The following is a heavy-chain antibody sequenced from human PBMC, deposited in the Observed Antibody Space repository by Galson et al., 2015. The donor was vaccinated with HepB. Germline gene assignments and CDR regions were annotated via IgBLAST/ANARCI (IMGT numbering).Heavy chain of an antibody. J-gene: IGHJ5*02. D-gene: IGHD5-18*01. CDR3: ARGYTYGPGYNWLDP. CDR2: IDWDDDT. V-gene: IGHV2-70*11. Sequence: PALVKPTQTLTLTCTFSGLSLSTSGMCVSWIRQPPGKALEWLARIDWDDDTYYSTSLKTRLTISKDTSKNQVVLTMTNMDPVDTATYYCARGYTYGPGYNWLDPWGQGTLVTVSS. CDR1: GLSLSTSGMC.